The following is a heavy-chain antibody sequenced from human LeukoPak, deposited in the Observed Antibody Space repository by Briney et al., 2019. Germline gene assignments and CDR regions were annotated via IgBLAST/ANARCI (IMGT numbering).Heavy chain of an antibody. J-gene: IGHJ4*02. CDR2: IYYTGST. CDR3: ARTPYYDILTGYLPFDY. CDR1: GGSISSYY. D-gene: IGHD3-9*01. V-gene: IGHV4-59*01. Sequence: SETLSLTCTVSGGSISSYYWSWIRQSPGKGLEWLGYIYYTGSTNYNPSLKSRLTISLDTSKNQFPLKLSSVTTADTAVYYCARTPYYDILTGYLPFDYWGQGTLVTVSS.